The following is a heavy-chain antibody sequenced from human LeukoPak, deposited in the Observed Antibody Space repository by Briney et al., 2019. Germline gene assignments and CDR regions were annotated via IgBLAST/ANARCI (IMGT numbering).Heavy chain of an antibody. J-gene: IGHJ4*02. V-gene: IGHV3-30-3*02. CDR2: ISYDGSNK. CDR1: GFTFSSYA. D-gene: IGHD4-17*01. CDR3: AKFLMTAVTTGFGS. Sequence: GGSLRLSCAGSGFTFSSYAMHWVRQAPGKGLEWVAVISYDGSNKYYADSVKGRFTISRDNSKNTLYLQMDSLRAEDTAVYYCAKFLMTAVTTGFGSWGQGTLVTVSS.